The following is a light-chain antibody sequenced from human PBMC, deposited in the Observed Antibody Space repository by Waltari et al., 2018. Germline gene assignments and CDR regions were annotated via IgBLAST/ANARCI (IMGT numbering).Light chain of an antibody. J-gene: IGKJ1*01. Sequence: EIVMTQSPVTLSVSPGERAPLSCRASQTVSNNLAWYQKKPGQAPRFLIYGASTRATGIPARFSGSGSGTDFTLTISSLQSEDFAVYQCQHYNKWPPAFGQGTKVEIK. CDR2: GAS. V-gene: IGKV3-15*01. CDR3: QHYNKWPPA. CDR1: QTVSNN.